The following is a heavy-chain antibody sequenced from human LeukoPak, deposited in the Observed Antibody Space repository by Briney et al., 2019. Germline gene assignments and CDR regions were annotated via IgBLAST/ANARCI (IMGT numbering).Heavy chain of an antibody. CDR3: ARGWAGSFDY. D-gene: IGHD1-1*01. Sequence: PSETLSLTCTVSGGSISSSSYYWGWIRQPPGKGLEWIGSIYYSGSTYYNPSLKSRVTISVDTSKNQFSLKLSSVTAADTAVYYCARGWAGSFDYWGQGTLVTVSS. J-gene: IGHJ4*02. V-gene: IGHV4-39*07. CDR2: IYYSGST. CDR1: GGSISSSSYY.